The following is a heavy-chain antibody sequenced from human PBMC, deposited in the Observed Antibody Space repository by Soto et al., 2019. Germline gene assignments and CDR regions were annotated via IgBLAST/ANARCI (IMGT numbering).Heavy chain of an antibody. D-gene: IGHD2-8*01. CDR2: LSSASSNI. CDR3: ARGPFCNGVIGVSYYYYGMDV. Sequence: EVQLVESGGGFVQPGWSLRLSCAASGFAFRTYTMNWVRQAPGKGLEWVSFLSSASSNIEYSDSVKGRFTISRDNAKNSLYLQRSRLRDENTAVYYCARGPFCNGVIGVSYYYYGMDVWGQGTTVTVSS. V-gene: IGHV3-48*02. J-gene: IGHJ6*02. CDR1: GFAFRTYT.